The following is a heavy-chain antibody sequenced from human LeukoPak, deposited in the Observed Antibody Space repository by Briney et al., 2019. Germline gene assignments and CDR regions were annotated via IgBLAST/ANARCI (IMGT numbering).Heavy chain of an antibody. CDR3: ARLQVRGVIVDY. CDR1: GYSFSSGYY. D-gene: IGHD3-10*01. CDR2: INHSGIT. Sequence: SETLSLTCTVSGYSFSSGYYWGWIRQPPGKGLEWIGEINHSGITNYNPSLKSRVTISVDTSKNQFSLKLSSVTAADTAVYYCARLQVRGVIVDYWGQGTLVTVSS. J-gene: IGHJ4*02. V-gene: IGHV4-38-2*02.